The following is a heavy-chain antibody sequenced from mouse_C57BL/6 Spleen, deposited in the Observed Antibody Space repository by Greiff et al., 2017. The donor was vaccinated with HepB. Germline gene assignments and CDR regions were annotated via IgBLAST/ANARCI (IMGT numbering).Heavy chain of an antibody. D-gene: IGHD2-4*01. CDR3: ARHEDYLFAY. CDR1: GFTFSSYG. CDR2: ISSGGSYT. V-gene: IGHV5-6*02. J-gene: IGHJ3*01. Sequence: EVMLVESGGDLVKPGGSLKLSCAASGFTFSSYGMSWVRQTPDKRLEWVATISSGGSYTYYPDSVKGRFTISRDNAKNTLYLQMSSLKSEDTAMYYCARHEDYLFAYWGQGTLVTVSA.